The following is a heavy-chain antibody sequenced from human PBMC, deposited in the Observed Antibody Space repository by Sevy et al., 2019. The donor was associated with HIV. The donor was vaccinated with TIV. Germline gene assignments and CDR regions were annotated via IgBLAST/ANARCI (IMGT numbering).Heavy chain of an antibody. D-gene: IGHD3-22*01. J-gene: IGHJ4*02. CDR3: AKDVYYDSSGYYYEGGPFDY. CDR2: ISGSGGST. Sequence: GGSLILSCAASGFTFSSYAMSWVRQAPGKGLEWVSAISGSGGSTYYADSVKGRFTISRDNSKNTLYLQMNSLRAEDTAVYYCAKDVYYDSSGYYYEGGPFDYWGQGTLVTVSS. CDR1: GFTFSSYA. V-gene: IGHV3-23*01.